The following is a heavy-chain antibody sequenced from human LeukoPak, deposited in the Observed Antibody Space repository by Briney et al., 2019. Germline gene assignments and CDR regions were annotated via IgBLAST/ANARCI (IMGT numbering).Heavy chain of an antibody. J-gene: IGHJ4*02. Sequence: GGSLRLSCAASGFTFSNAWMSWVRQAPGKGLEWVGRIKSKTDGGTTDYAAPVKGRFTISRDDSKNTLYLQMNSLKTEDTAVYYCTTAYYYDSSGYYYGVDYWGQGTLVTVSS. CDR3: TTAYYYDSSGYYYGVDY. CDR2: IKSKTDGGTT. D-gene: IGHD3-22*01. CDR1: GFTFSNAW. V-gene: IGHV3-15*01.